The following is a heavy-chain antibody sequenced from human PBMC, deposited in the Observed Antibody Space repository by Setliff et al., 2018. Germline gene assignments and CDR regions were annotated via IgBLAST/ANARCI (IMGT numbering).Heavy chain of an antibody. CDR1: GYTFTDYG. D-gene: IGHD1-1*01. J-gene: IGHJ4*02. CDR3: ARDVTGTYNGRLEY. CDR2: ISPHTGNA. Sequence: ASVKVSCKASGYTFTDYGVNWVRQAPGQGLQWVGWISPHTGNAYYAPKFEDRVIMTTDTSTTTAYLELKSLRSDDTAVYYCARDVTGTYNGRLEYWGLGTLVTVSS. V-gene: IGHV1-18*01.